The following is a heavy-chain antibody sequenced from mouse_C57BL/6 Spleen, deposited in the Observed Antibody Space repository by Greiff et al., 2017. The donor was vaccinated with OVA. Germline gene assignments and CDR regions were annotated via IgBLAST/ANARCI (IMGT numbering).Heavy chain of an antibody. CDR3: ARSGHYYGSSYWYFDV. V-gene: IGHV1-85*01. CDR2: IYPRDGST. J-gene: IGHJ1*03. Sequence: QVQLQQSGPELVKPGASVKLSCKASGYTFTSYDINWVKQRPGQGLEWIGWIYPRDGSTKYNEKFKGKATLTVDTSSSTAYMELHSLTSEDSAVYFCARSGHYYGSSYWYFDVWGTGTTVTVSS. CDR1: GYTFTSYD. D-gene: IGHD1-1*01.